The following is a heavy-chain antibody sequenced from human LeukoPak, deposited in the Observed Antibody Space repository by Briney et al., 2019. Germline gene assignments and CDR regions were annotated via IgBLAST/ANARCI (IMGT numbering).Heavy chain of an antibody. CDR2: IYYSGST. J-gene: IGHJ3*02. V-gene: IGHV4-61*01. CDR3: ARASRIGYDSSVQPYCAFDI. Sequence: NSSETLSLTCTVSGGSVSSGSYYWSWIRQPPGKGLEWIGYIYYSGSTDYNPSLKSRVTISVDTSKDQFSLKLNSVTAADTAVYYCARASRIGYDSSVQPYCAFDIWGQGTMVTVSS. D-gene: IGHD3-22*01. CDR1: GGSVSSGSYY.